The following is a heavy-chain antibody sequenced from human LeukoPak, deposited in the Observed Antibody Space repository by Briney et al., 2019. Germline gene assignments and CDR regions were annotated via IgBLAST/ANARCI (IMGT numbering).Heavy chain of an antibody. CDR2: MYYSGST. Sequence: KSSETLSLTCTVSGGSISGFYWSWVRQPPGKGLEWIAYMYYSGSTTYNPSLKSRVTISVDTSKNQFFLELSSVTATDTAVYYCARFSRTGGSSAYYLDYWGRGTLVTVSA. CDR3: ARFSRTGGSSAYYLDY. V-gene: IGHV4-59*01. CDR1: GGSISGFY. J-gene: IGHJ4*02. D-gene: IGHD3-22*01.